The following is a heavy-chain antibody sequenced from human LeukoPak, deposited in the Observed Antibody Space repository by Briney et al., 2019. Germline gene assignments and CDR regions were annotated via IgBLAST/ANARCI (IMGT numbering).Heavy chain of an antibody. D-gene: IGHD3-22*01. CDR1: GGSISSSSYY. Sequence: SETLSLTCTVSGGSISSSSYYWGWIRQPPGKGLEWIGSIYYSGSTYYNPSLKSRVTISVDTSKNQFSLKLSSVTGAGTAAYYCARVGFPYNSSSYYWDDGYSFDYWGQGSLVTVSS. V-gene: IGHV4-39*07. J-gene: IGHJ4*02. CDR2: IYYSGST. CDR3: ARVGFPYNSSSYYWDDGYSFDY.